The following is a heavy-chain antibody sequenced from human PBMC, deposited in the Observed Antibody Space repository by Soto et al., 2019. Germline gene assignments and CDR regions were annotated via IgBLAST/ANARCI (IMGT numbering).Heavy chain of an antibody. V-gene: IGHV3-33*01. CDR2: IWYDGSNK. D-gene: IGHD6-13*01. Sequence: PGGSLRLSCAASGFTFSSYGMHWVRQAPGKGLEWVAVIWYDGSNKYYADSVKGRFTISRDNSKNTLYLQMNSLRAEDTAVYYCARVEQQLVFDYGMDVWGQGTTVTVSS. CDR1: GFTFSSYG. J-gene: IGHJ6*02. CDR3: ARVEQQLVFDYGMDV.